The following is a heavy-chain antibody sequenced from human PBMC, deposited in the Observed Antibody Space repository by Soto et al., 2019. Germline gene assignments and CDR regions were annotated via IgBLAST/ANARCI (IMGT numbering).Heavy chain of an antibody. Sequence: QVQLQESGPGLVKPSETLSLTCTVSGGSISSYYWSWIRQPPGKGLEWIGYIYYSGSTNYNSSLKSRVTISVDTSKNQSSLKLSSVTAADTAVYYCARAWGRVFDYWGQGTLVTVSS. CDR2: IYYSGST. D-gene: IGHD3-16*01. CDR3: ARAWGRVFDY. J-gene: IGHJ4*02. V-gene: IGHV4-59*01. CDR1: GGSISSYY.